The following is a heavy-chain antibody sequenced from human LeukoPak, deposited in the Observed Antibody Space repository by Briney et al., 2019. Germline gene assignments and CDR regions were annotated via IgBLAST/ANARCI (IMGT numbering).Heavy chain of an antibody. CDR1: GFSFSSYA. CDR3: ARDLLVVDHGDYGIDY. Sequence: GGSLRLTCTASGFSFSSYATHWVRQAPGKGLEWVAVIWYHGSNKYYADSVKGRFTISRDNSKNTLYLQTNSLRAEDTAVYYCARDLLVVDHGDYGIDYCYQGNLVTVSS. CDR2: IWYHGSNK. J-gene: IGHJ4*02. V-gene: IGHV3-33*01. D-gene: IGHD4-17*01.